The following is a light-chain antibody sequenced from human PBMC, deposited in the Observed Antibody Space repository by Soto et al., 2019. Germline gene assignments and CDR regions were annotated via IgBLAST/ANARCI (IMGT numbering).Light chain of an antibody. CDR2: RNN. V-gene: IGLV1-47*01. CDR3: AAWDDSLSGWV. Sequence: QSVLTQPPSASGTHGQRVTISCSGSSSNIGSNFVYWYQQFPGTAPKLLIYRNNQRPSGVPDRFSGSKSGTSASLAISGLPSEDDADYYCAAWDDSLSGWVFGGGTKVTVL. CDR1: SSNIGSNF. J-gene: IGLJ3*02.